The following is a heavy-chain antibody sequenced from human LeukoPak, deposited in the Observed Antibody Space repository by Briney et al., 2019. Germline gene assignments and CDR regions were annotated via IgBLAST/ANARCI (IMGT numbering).Heavy chain of an antibody. CDR1: GYTFTSYD. V-gene: IGHV1-8*01. CDR3: ARVLRQWLVANPRGYGD. CDR2: INPNSGNT. D-gene: IGHD6-19*01. J-gene: IGHJ6*02. Sequence: GASVKVSCKASGYTFTSYDISWVRQAPGQGLEWMAWINPNSGNTYYAHTFQGRFTITRDNSRSTTYMDLSNLRAEDTAVYYCARVLRQWLVANPRGYGDWGHRITVS.